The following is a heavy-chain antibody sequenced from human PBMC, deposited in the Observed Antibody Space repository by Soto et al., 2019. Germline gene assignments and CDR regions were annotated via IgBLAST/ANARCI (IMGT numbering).Heavy chain of an antibody. J-gene: IGHJ6*03. V-gene: IGHV1-8*01. CDR2: MNPNSGNT. CDR1: GYTFTSYD. CDR3: ARGHEKSTYYYYMDV. Sequence: EASVKVSCKASGYTFTSYDINWVRQATGQGLEWMGWMNPNSGNTGYAQKFQGRVTMTRNTSISTAYMELSSLRSEDTAVYYCARGHEKSTYYYYMDVWGKGTTVTVSS.